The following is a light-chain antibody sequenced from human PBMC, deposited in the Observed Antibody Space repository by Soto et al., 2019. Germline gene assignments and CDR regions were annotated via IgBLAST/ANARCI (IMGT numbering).Light chain of an antibody. Sequence: DIQMTQSPSTLSASVGDRVTITCRASQSISSWLPWYQQKAGKAPKLLIYKACIVESGVPSRFSGSGSGTEFTLTISSLQPDDSATYYCQQYSYFATFGQGTRVEVK. CDR3: QQYSYFAT. CDR1: QSISSW. CDR2: KAC. V-gene: IGKV1-5*03. J-gene: IGKJ1*01.